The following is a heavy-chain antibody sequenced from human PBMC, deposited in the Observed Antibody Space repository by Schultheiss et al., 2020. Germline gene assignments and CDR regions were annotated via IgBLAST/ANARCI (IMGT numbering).Heavy chain of an antibody. CDR2: ISYDGSNK. Sequence: GGSLRLSCAASGFTFSSYAMHWVRQAPGKGLEWVAVISYDGSNKYYADSVKGRFTISRDNSKNTLYLQMNSLRAEDTAVYYCARDLGVTFRYYGMDVWGQGTTVTVSS. J-gene: IGHJ6*02. D-gene: IGHD3-10*01. CDR3: ARDLGVTFRYYGMDV. CDR1: GFTFSSYA. V-gene: IGHV3-30-3*01.